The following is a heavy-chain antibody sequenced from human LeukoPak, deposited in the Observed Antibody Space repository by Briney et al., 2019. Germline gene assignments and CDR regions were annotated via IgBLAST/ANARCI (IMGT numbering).Heavy chain of an antibody. V-gene: IGHV1-2*02. CDR1: GYTLTGYY. D-gene: IGHD6-19*01. CDR2: INPNTGAT. CDR3: ARDRVGSGWPRPYYFEV. Sequence: ASVKVSCKACGYTLTGYYLHWVRPAPGQGLAWMGWINPNTGATHSAQQFQGRITMTRDTSISTAYMDLSRLRSDDTAVYYCARDRVGSGWPRPYYFEVWGQGTLVTVSS. J-gene: IGHJ4*02.